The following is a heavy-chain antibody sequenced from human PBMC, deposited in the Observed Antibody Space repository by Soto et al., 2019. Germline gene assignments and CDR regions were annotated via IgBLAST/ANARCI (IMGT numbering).Heavy chain of an antibody. D-gene: IGHD5-18*01. J-gene: IGHJ4*02. CDR1: GGSISKYY. V-gene: IGHV4-59*01. CDR3: VRGGGGYGNGMIDY. CDR2: IYYIGTT. Sequence: SETLSLTCTVSGGSISKYYWSWIRQSPGKGLEWIGYIYYIGTTNYNPSLKSRVTISLDMSKNQFSLKLSSVTAADTAVYYCVRGGGGYGNGMIDYWGQGTLVTVSS.